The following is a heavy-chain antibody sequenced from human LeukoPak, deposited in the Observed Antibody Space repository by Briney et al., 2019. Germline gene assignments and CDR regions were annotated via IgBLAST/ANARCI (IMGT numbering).Heavy chain of an antibody. Sequence: ASVKVSCKVSGYTLTELSMHWVRQAPGKGLEWMGGFDPEDGETIYAQKFQGRVTMTEDTSTDTAYMELSSLRSEDTAVYYCATSYSSSSLYNAFDIWGQGTMVTVSS. V-gene: IGHV1-24*01. CDR3: ATSYSSSSLYNAFDI. CDR1: GYTLTELS. CDR2: FDPEDGET. D-gene: IGHD6-6*01. J-gene: IGHJ3*02.